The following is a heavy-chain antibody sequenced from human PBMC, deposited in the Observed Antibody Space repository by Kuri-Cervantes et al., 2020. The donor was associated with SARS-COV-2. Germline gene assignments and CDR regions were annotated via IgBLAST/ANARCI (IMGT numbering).Heavy chain of an antibody. Sequence: GGSLRLSCAASGFTFSSYSMNWVRQAPGKGLEWVSSISSSSSYIYYADSVKGRFTISRDNSKNTLYLQMNSLRAEDTAVYYCARVPPYCSGGSCQEATFDYWGQGTLVTVSS. CDR3: ARVPPYCSGGSCQEATFDY. D-gene: IGHD2-15*01. CDR1: GFTFSSYS. V-gene: IGHV3-21*01. J-gene: IGHJ4*02. CDR2: ISSSSSYI.